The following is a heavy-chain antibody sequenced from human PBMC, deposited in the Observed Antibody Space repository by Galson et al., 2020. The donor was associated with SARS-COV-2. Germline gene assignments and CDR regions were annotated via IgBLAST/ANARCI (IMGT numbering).Heavy chain of an antibody. Sequence: SETLSLTCAVYGGSFSGYSWTWIRQPPGKGLEWIGEINIGGNTNYSPSLRSRVTVSVDTSKNQFSLKLSSVTAADTAVYYCARGGIAAAGLGYYYYYGMDVWGQGTTVTVSS. J-gene: IGHJ6*02. CDR1: GGSFSGYS. D-gene: IGHD6-13*01. V-gene: IGHV4-34*01. CDR2: INIGGNT. CDR3: ARGGIAAAGLGYYYYYGMDV.